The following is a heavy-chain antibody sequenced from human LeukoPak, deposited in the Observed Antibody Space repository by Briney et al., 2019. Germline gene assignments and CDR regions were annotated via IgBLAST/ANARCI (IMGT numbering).Heavy chain of an antibody. J-gene: IGHJ4*02. CDR3: AKDEGIAAAGTDY. Sequence: GGSLRLSCAASGFTFSNYWMHWVRQAPGKGLVWVSLISGDGGSTYYADSVKGRFTISRDNSKNSLYLQMNSLRTEDTALYYCAKDEGIAAAGTDYWGQGTLVTVSS. CDR2: ISGDGGST. V-gene: IGHV3-43*02. D-gene: IGHD6-13*01. CDR1: GFTFSNYW.